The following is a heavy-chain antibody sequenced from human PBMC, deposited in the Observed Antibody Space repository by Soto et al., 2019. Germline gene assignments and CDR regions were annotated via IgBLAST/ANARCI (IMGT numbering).Heavy chain of an antibody. Sequence: EVQLFESGGDLIQPGGSLRLACAASGFTFNIYAMAWVRQAPGKGLEWVSAISRYGDITYYADSVEGRFTISRDNSKNTLYLQMNSLRAEDTALYYCAKDRYLDHDSRGYLFDNWGQGTLVTVSS. CDR3: AKDRYLDHDSRGYLFDN. D-gene: IGHD3-22*01. J-gene: IGHJ4*02. CDR1: GFTFNIYA. V-gene: IGHV3-23*01. CDR2: ISRYGDIT.